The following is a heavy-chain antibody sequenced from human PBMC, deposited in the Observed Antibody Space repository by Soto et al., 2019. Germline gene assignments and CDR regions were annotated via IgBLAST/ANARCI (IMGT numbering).Heavy chain of an antibody. Sequence: QLQLHESGPGLVKPSETLSLTCAVSGDSISGYYWTWIRQPPGKGLEWVGTISYSGTTNYNPSSKSRVSLSVDTSKNECSLQLRSVTAADTAVYYCVRHRGATPVYWGKGPVVTASS. V-gene: IGHV4-39*01. J-gene: IGHJ4*02. CDR2: ISYSGTT. CDR1: GDSISGYY. D-gene: IGHD1-26*01. CDR3: VRHRGATPVY.